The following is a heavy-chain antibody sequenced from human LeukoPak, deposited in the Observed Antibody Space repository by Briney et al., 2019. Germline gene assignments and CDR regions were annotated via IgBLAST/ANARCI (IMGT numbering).Heavy chain of an antibody. Sequence: SETLSLTCTVSGGSISSYYWSWIRQPPGKGLEWIGYIYYSGSTNYNPSLKSRVTISVDTSKNQFSLKLSSVTAADTAVYYCARSSVLRFLEWLPPFDYWGQGTLVTVSS. J-gene: IGHJ4*02. CDR1: GGSISSYY. V-gene: IGHV4-59*01. CDR3: ARSSVLRFLEWLPPFDY. CDR2: IYYSGST. D-gene: IGHD3-3*01.